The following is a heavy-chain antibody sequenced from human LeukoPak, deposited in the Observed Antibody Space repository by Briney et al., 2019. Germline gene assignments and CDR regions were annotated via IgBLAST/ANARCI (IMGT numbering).Heavy chain of an antibody. J-gene: IGHJ3*02. Sequence: GGSLRLSCAASGFIFSNYVMSWVRQSPGKGLEWVSAITKSGDSTYYADSVKGRFTISRDNSKHTLYLQMNSLRAEDTAVYYCAKSSMYYGVDAFDIWGQGTMVTVSS. V-gene: IGHV3-23*01. D-gene: IGHD3-3*01. CDR3: AKSSMYYGVDAFDI. CDR1: GFIFSNYV. CDR2: ITKSGDST.